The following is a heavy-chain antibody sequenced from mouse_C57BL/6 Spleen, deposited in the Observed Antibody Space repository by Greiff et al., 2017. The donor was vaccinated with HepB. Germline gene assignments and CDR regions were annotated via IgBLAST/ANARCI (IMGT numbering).Heavy chain of an antibody. CDR3: ARWAFITTVVASSGYAMDY. CDR2: IYPGSGST. V-gene: IGHV1-55*01. D-gene: IGHD1-1*01. J-gene: IGHJ4*01. CDR1: GYTFTSYW. Sequence: QVQLQQPGAELVKPGASVKMSCKASGYTFTSYWITWVKQRPGQGLEWIGDIYPGSGSTNYNEKFKSKATLTVDTSSSTAYMQLSSLTSEDSAVYYCARWAFITTVVASSGYAMDYWGQGTSVTVSS.